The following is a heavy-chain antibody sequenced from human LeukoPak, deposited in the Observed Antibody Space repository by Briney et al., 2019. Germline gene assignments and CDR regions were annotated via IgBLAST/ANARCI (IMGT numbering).Heavy chain of an antibody. D-gene: IGHD2-2*01. CDR2: IIPIFGTA. J-gene: IGHJ6*04. CDR3: ARNAVPDRPFSGMDV. Sequence: XXVXQAPGXGRXGMGGIIPIFGTANYAQKFQGRVTITADESTSTAYMELSSLRSEDTAVYYCARNAVPDRPFSGMDVWGKGTTVTVSS. V-gene: IGHV1-69*01.